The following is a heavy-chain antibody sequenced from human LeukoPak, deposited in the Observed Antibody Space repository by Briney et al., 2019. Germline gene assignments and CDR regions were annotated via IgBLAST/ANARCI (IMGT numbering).Heavy chain of an antibody. D-gene: IGHD3-10*01. J-gene: IGHJ4*02. CDR3: ARSHYGSGSYYL. Sequence: ASVKVSCKASGYSFIAYGLHWVRQAPGQRPEWMGWINGGNGIKKYSEKFQDRVTITRDTSASTAYMELSSLRSEDTAVYYCARSHYGSGSYYLWGQGTLVTVSS. CDR1: GYSFIAYG. V-gene: IGHV1-3*01. CDR2: INGGNGIK.